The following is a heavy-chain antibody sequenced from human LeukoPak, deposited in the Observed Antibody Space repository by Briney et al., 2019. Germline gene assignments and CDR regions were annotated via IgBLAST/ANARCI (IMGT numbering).Heavy chain of an antibody. D-gene: IGHD1-7*01. CDR1: SDSISSYY. V-gene: IGHV4-59*08. J-gene: IGHJ3*02. CDR2: IYYSGST. Sequence: SETLSLTCTVSSDSISSYYWSWIGQPPGKGLEWIGFIYYSGSTNYNPSLKSRVTMSVDTSKNQFSLKLSSVTAADTAVYYCARQSGTTTRSFDIWGQGTMVTVSS. CDR3: ARQSGTTTRSFDI.